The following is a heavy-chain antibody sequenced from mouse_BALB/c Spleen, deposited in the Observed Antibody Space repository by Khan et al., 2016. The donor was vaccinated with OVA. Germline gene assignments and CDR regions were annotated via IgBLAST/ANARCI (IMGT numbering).Heavy chain of an antibody. D-gene: IGHD2-13*01. CDR1: GFTFSTYA. CDR3: ARSPYGDFGY. V-gene: IGHV5-9-3*01. Sequence: EVKLVESGGGLVKPGGSLKLPCEVSGFTFSTYAMSWVRQNSEKRLEWVASISSDGDYTFYLDSVKGRFTISSDNAKNTLYLEMSSLRSDDTAMFYCARSPYGDFGYWGQGTLVTVSA. J-gene: IGHJ3*02. CDR2: ISSDGDYT.